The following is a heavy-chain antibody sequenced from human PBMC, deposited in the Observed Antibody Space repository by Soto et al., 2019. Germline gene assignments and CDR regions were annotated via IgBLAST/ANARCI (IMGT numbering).Heavy chain of an antibody. CDR2: INQDGSEK. CDR1: GFTFSSYA. CDR3: ARERGGLYSTSWYADY. D-gene: IGHD6-13*01. V-gene: IGHV3-7*01. Sequence: GGSLRLSCAASGFTFSSYAMSWVRQAPGKGLEWVAHINQDGSEKFYVDSVKGRFTISRDNAKNSLYLQMNSLRPEDTAIFYCARERGGLYSTSWYADYWGQGTLVTVSS. J-gene: IGHJ4*02.